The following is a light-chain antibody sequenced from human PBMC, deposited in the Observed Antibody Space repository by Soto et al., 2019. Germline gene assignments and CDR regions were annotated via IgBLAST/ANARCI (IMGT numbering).Light chain of an antibody. Sequence: DIVMTQSPDSLAVSLGERATINCKSSQSVLYSSNNKNYLAWYQQKPGQPPKLLIYWSSTRESGVPDRFSGSWSGTDFTLTISSLQAEDVAVYYCKQYYSTPFTFGPGTKVDIK. V-gene: IGKV4-1*01. CDR3: KQYYSTPFT. CDR1: QSVLYSSNNKNY. CDR2: WSS. J-gene: IGKJ3*01.